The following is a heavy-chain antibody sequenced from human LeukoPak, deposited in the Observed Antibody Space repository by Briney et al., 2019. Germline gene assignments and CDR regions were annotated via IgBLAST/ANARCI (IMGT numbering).Heavy chain of an antibody. Sequence: GASVKVSCKASGYTFTSYGISWMRQAPGQGLEWMGWMNPNSGNTGYAQKFQGRVTMTRNTSISTAYMELSSLRSEDTAVYYCARAGGYCGRISCPYYFDYWGQGSLVAVSS. CDR3: ARAGGYCGRISCPYYFDY. J-gene: IGHJ4*02. CDR1: GYTFTSYG. D-gene: IGHD2-15*01. CDR2: MNPNSGNT. V-gene: IGHV1-8*02.